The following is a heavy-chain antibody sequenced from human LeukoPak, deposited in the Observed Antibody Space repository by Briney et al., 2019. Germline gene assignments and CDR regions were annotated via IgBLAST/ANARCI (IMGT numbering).Heavy chain of an antibody. CDR3: ARHGSGSYNYYYYGMDV. D-gene: IGHD1-26*01. CDR1: GYSFTSYW. Sequence: GESLKISCKGSGYSFTSYWFGWVRRMPGKGLEWMGIIYPGDPDTRYSPSFQGQVTISADKSISTAYLQWSSLKASDTAMYYCARHGSGSYNYYYYGMDVWGQGTTVTVSS. V-gene: IGHV5-51*01. J-gene: IGHJ6*02. CDR2: IYPGDPDT.